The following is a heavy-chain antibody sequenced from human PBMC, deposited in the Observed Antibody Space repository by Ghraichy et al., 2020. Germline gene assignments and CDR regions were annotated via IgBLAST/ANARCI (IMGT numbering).Heavy chain of an antibody. CDR3: ATGDMGSGSYYSLNYYYYYYMDV. Sequence: GESLNISCAASGFTFSSYAMSWVRQAPGKGLEWVSAISGSGGSTYYADSVKGRFTISRDNSKNTLYLQMNSLRAEDTAVYYCATGDMGSGSYYSLNYYYYYYMDVWGKGTTVTVSS. V-gene: IGHV3-23*01. CDR1: GFTFSSYA. CDR2: ISGSGGST. D-gene: IGHD3-10*01. J-gene: IGHJ6*03.